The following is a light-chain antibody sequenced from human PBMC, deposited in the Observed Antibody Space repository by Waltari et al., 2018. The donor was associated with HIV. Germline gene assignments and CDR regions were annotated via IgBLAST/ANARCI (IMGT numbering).Light chain of an antibody. J-gene: IGLJ7*01. V-gene: IGLV2-8*01. Sequence: SALTQPPSASGSPGQSVTISCTGTKNDIGSSNYVSWYQHHPGRAPTLLIYEVSRQTWGASGRFFGSKSGNTASLTVSGLRAYYYCSSSTDSNGVIFGGGTQLAVL. CDR3: DSNGVI. CDR2: EVS. CDR1: KNDIGSSNY.